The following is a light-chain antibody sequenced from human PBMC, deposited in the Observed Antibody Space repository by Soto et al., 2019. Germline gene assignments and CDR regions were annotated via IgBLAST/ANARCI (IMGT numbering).Light chain of an antibody. CDR2: RAS. Sequence: EIVLTQSPDTLSLSPGERATLSCRASQSVSSSFLAWYQQKPGQAPRLLIYRASTRATGIPDRFTGSESGKDFPLTMSRLEPEDFAVYYCQQYESSPLTCGGGTKVEIK. J-gene: IGKJ4*01. CDR3: QQYESSPLT. CDR1: QSVSSSF. V-gene: IGKV3-20*01.